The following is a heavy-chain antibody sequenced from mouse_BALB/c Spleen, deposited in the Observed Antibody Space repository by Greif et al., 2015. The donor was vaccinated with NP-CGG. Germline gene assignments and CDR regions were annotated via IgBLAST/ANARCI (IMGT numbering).Heavy chain of an antibody. J-gene: IGHJ2*01. CDR2: INPSNGGA. CDR1: GYTFISYY. V-gene: IGHV1S81*02. CDR3: TRGRRPDFDF. Sequence: QVHVKQSGAELVKPGASVKLSCKASGYTFISYYMYWVKQRPGQGLEWIGEINPSNGGANLNEKFKSKATLTVDKSSSTAYMQLSSLTSEDSAVYFCTRGRRPDFDFWGQGTTLTVSS. D-gene: IGHD1-2*01.